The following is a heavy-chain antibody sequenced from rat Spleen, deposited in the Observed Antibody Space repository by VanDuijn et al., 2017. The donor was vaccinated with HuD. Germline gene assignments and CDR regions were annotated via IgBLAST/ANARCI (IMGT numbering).Heavy chain of an antibody. D-gene: IGHD1-4*01. CDR1: GFTFSDHA. CDR2: IIYDGSCT. CDR3: ATPTPGIPFAY. Sequence: EVQLVESGGRLVQPGNSLKLSCAASGFTFSDHAMAWVRQFPKKGLEWVAIIIYDGSCTFYRDSVKGRFTISRDNAKNTLSLQMDSLRTEDTATYYCATPTPGIPFAYWGQGTLVTVSS. V-gene: IGHV5S10*01. J-gene: IGHJ3*01.